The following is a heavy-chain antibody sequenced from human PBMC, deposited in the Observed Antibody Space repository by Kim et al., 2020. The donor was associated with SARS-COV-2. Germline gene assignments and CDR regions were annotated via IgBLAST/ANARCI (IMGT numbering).Heavy chain of an antibody. J-gene: IGHJ4*02. CDR1: GYSFSYYW. CDR2: IYPADSDT. Sequence: GESLKISCSASGYSFSYYWIAWVRQMPGKGLEWMGIIYPADSDTRYSPSFHGQVTMSADRSINTAYLQWNSLKAPDTAIYFCARRVKDSSSTPTLDYWGQGTLVTVSS. CDR3: ARRVKDSSSTPTLDY. D-gene: IGHD6-6*01. V-gene: IGHV5-51*01.